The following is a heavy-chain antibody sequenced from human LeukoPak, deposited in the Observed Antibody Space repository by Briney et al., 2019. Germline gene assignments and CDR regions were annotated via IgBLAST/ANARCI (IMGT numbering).Heavy chain of an antibody. CDR2: IHPYGDL. D-gene: IGHD2-21*01. V-gene: IGHV4-34*01. J-gene: IGHJ4*02. CDR3: ARGRDRSKAGEH. Sequence: PSETLSLTCAVSGGSFSDYYCSWIRQPPGEGLEWIGEIHPYGDLYYNSSLRSRLTISIDTSKTQFSLRLTSLTAAGTAFYYCARGRDRSKAGEHWGQGTLVTVSS. CDR1: GGSFSDYY.